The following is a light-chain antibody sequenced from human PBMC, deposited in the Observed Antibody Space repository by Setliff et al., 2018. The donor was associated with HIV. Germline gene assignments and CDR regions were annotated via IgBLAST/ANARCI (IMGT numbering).Light chain of an antibody. CDR3: GSFVTASTYL. CDR2: DVT. V-gene: IGLV2-14*03. J-gene: IGLJ1*01. Sequence: QSVLTQPASVSGSPGQPITISCTGTTSDIGAYNLVSWYQQYPGKAPKLLIYDVTKRPSGVSDRFSASKSANTASLTISGLHTEDEADYYCGSFVTASTYLFGTGTKVTVL. CDR1: TSDIGAYNL.